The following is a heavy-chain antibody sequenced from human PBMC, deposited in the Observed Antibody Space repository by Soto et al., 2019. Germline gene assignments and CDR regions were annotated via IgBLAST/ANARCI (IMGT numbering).Heavy chain of an antibody. CDR2: ISGSGGST. J-gene: IGHJ4*02. Sequence: PGGSLRLSCAASGFTFSSYAMSWVRQAPGKGLEWVSAISGSGGSTYYADSVKGRFTISRDNSKNTLYLQMNSLRAEDTAVYYCAKSGSYYYDSSGYYVDYWGQGPLVTVSS. CDR1: GFTFSSYA. CDR3: AKSGSYYYDSSGYYVDY. D-gene: IGHD3-22*01. V-gene: IGHV3-23*01.